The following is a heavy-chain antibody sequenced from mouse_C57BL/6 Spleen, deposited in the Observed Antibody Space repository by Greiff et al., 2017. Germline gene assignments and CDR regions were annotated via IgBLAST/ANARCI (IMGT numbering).Heavy chain of an antibody. V-gene: IGHV1-26*01. CDR2: INPNNGGT. CDR3: ARNYSNLYYYAMDD. CDR1: GYTFTDYY. D-gene: IGHD2-5*01. Sequence: EVQLQQSGPELVKPGASVKISCNASGYTFTDYYMNWVKQSHGKSLEWIGDINPNNGGTSYNQKFKGKATLTVDKSSSTAYMELRSLTSEDSAVYYCARNYSNLYYYAMDDWGQGTSVTVSS. J-gene: IGHJ4*01.